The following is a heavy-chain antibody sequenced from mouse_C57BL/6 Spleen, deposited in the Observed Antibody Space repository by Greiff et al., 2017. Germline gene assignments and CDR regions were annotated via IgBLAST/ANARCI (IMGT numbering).Heavy chain of an antibody. V-gene: IGHV5-4*01. CDR1: GFTFSSYA. CDR2: ISDGGSYT. J-gene: IGHJ3*01. D-gene: IGHD2-4*01. CDR3: ARDDYEFAY. Sequence: EVQGVESGGGLVKPGGSLKLSCAASGFTFSSYAMSWVRQTPEKRLEWVATISDGGSYTYYPDNVKGRFTISRDNAKNNLYLQMSHLKSEDTAMYYCARDDYEFAYGGQGTLVTVSA.